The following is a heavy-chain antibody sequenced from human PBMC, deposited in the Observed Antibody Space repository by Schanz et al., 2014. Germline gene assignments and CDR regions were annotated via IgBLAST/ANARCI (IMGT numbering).Heavy chain of an antibody. J-gene: IGHJ6*02. V-gene: IGHV3-30*18. CDR2: ISYDGRHK. Sequence: VQLEESGGGLVKPGGSLKLSCAASGFTFSGYGMHWVRQAPGKGLEWVAIISYDGRHKNYADSVKGRFTISRDNSKNTLHLQMNSLRVEDTAVYYCAKDDTQVNGMDVWGQGTTVTVSS. CDR3: AKDDTQVNGMDV. CDR1: GFTFSGYG.